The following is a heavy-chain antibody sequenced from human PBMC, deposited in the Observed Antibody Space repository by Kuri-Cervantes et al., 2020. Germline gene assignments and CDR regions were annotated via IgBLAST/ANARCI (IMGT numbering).Heavy chain of an antibody. CDR1: RFIFSSYA. D-gene: IGHD3-10*01. CDR3: ARAGPELLLYYFDY. Sequence: GGSLRLSCAASRFIFSSYAMHWVRQAPGKGLEWVAVISYDGSNKYYADSVKGRFTISRDNAKNSLYLQMNSLRAEDTAVYYCARAGPELLLYYFDYWGQGTLVTVSS. J-gene: IGHJ4*02. V-gene: IGHV3-30-3*01. CDR2: ISYDGSNK.